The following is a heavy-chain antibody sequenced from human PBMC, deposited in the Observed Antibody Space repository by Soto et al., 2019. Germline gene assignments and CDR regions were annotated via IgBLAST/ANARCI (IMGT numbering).Heavy chain of an antibody. CDR2: IHYRGFT. J-gene: IGHJ5*02. CDR1: GASISSGNFY. CDR3: ARTASAHGGSFDP. V-gene: IGHV4-30-4*01. D-gene: IGHD3-16*01. Sequence: SETLSLTCNVSGASISSGNFYWSWIRQPPGKGLEWIGYIHYRGFTDYRPSLKSRVSISLDTSKNEFSLSMTFVTAADTAVYYCARTASAHGGSFDPWGQGTLVT.